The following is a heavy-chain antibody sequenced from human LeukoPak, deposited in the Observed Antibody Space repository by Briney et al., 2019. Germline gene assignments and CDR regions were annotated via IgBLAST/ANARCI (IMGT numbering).Heavy chain of an antibody. CDR3: AEVGATTPGAFDI. CDR1: GGSISSYY. V-gene: IGHV4-59*12. J-gene: IGHJ3*02. D-gene: IGHD1-26*01. Sequence: SETLSLTCTVSGGSISSYYWSWIRQPPGKGMWWMGYIYYSGSTNHNPSLKSRLSMSLDTSKPQFSLKLSSVTAADTAVYYCAEVGATTPGAFDIWGQGTMVTVSS. CDR2: IYYSGST.